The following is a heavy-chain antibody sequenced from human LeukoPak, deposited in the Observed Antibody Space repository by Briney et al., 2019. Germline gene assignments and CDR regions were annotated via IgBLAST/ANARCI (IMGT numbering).Heavy chain of an antibody. D-gene: IGHD3-3*01. Sequence: SQTLSLTCTVSGGSISSGGYYWSWIRQPPGKGLKWIGEINHSGSTNYNPSLKSRVTISVDTSKNQFSLRLSSVTAADTAVYYCARGGSPSADFWSGRNWFDPWGQGTLVTVSS. V-gene: IGHV4-30-2*01. J-gene: IGHJ5*02. CDR2: INHSGST. CDR3: ARGGSPSADFWSGRNWFDP. CDR1: GGSISSGGYY.